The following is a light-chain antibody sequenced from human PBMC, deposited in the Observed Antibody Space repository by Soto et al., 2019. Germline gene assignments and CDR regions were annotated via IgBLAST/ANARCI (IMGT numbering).Light chain of an antibody. V-gene: IGKV3-20*01. Sequence: EIVFTQSPGTLSLSPGERATLSCRASQSVRSTHLAWYQLKPGQAPRLFIYGASSRATGIPDRFSGSGSGTDFTLNISRLETEDFAVYICQPYGTSPRTVGKGKRREIK. CDR3: QPYGTSPRT. CDR1: QSVRSTH. CDR2: GAS. J-gene: IGKJ5*01.